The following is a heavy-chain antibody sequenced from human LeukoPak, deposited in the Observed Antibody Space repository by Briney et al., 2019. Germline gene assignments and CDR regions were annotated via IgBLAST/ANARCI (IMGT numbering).Heavy chain of an antibody. J-gene: IGHJ2*01. Sequence: PSETLSLTCSVPSDSMKGYYWSWVRQPAGRGLEWIGRIYTTGSTNYNPSLKSRASMSVDKSKNQFSLKLTSVTAADTAVYYCARVVTPYWYLDLWGRGTLVSVSS. V-gene: IGHV4-4*07. CDR2: IYTTGST. CDR3: ARVVTPYWYLDL. CDR1: SDSMKGYY. D-gene: IGHD2-21*02.